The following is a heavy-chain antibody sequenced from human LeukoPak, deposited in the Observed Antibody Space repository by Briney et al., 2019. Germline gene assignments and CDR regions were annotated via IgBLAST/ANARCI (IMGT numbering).Heavy chain of an antibody. J-gene: IGHJ5*02. CDR2: IWYDGSNK. CDR1: GFTFSTYG. V-gene: IGHV3-33*01. CDR3: AREVLVYTAMVGFDP. D-gene: IGHD5-18*01. Sequence: PGMSLSLSCATSGFTFSTYGMEWVRQAPGKGLDWVAVIWYDGSNKYYADSVKGRFTISRDNSKNTLYLQMNSLRGEDTAVYYCAREVLVYTAMVGFDPWGQGTLVTVSS.